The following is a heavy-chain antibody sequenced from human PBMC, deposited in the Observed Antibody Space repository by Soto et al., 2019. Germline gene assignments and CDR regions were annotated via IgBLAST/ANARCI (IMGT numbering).Heavy chain of an antibody. CDR3: ARDHYYDSSGYYPPFDY. Sequence: GGSLRLSCAASGFTFSSYAMSWVRQAPGKGLEWVSAISGSGGSTYYADSVKGRFTISRDNSKNTLYLQMNSLRAEDTAVYYCARDHYYDSSGYYPPFDYWGQGTLVTVSS. D-gene: IGHD3-22*01. V-gene: IGHV3-23*01. CDR1: GFTFSSYA. CDR2: ISGSGGST. J-gene: IGHJ4*02.